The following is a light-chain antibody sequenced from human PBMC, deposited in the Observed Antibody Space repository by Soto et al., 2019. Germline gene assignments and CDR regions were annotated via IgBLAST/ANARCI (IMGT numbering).Light chain of an antibody. Sequence: QSVLTQPPSASGTPGQTVTISGSGSNSDIGSNTVNWYQQSPGTAPKLLIYTTNQRPSGVPDRFSGSKSGTSASLAISGLQSEDESDYYCAVWDDSRVVFGGGTKLTVL. J-gene: IGLJ2*01. CDR3: AVWDDSRVV. CDR2: TTN. CDR1: NSDIGSNT. V-gene: IGLV1-44*01.